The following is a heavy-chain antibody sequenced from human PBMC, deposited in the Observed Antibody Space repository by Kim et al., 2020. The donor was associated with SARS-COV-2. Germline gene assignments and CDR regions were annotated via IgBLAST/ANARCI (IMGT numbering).Heavy chain of an antibody. CDR2: ISGSGGST. J-gene: IGHJ3*02. CDR3: AKDLDYCSGGSCFGDAFDI. Sequence: GGSLRLSCAASGFTFSSYAMSWVRQAPGKGLEWVSAISGSGGSTYYADSVKGRFTISRDNSKNTLYLQMNSLRAEDTAVYYCAKDLDYCSGGSCFGDAFDIWGQGTMFTVSS. CDR1: GFTFSSYA. D-gene: IGHD2-15*01. V-gene: IGHV3-23*01.